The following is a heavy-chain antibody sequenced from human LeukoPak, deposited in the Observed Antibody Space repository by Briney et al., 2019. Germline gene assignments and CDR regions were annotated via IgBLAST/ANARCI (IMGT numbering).Heavy chain of an antibody. CDR1: GGSISRGGYY. V-gene: IGHV4-31*03. Sequence: SETLSLTCTVSGGSISRGGYYWSWIRQHPGKGLEWIGYIYYSGSTYYNPSLKSRVTISVDTSKNQFSLKLSSVTAADTAVYYCARVADTAMAPFDYWGQGTLVTVSS. D-gene: IGHD5-18*01. CDR2: IYYSGST. CDR3: ARVADTAMAPFDY. J-gene: IGHJ4*02.